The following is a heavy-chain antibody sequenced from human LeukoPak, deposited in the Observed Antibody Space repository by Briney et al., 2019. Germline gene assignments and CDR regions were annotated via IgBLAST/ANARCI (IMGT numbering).Heavy chain of an antibody. CDR2: IDPNSGGA. D-gene: IGHD6-19*01. V-gene: IGHV1-2*06. J-gene: IGHJ4*02. Sequence: ASVKVSCKASGYAFIAYYIHWVRQAPGQGLEWMGRIDPNSGGAKSTQKFQGRVTLTRDTFISTAYMELSGLRDDDTAVYYCARDQSTGWYPLDYWGQGTLVTVSS. CDR1: GYAFIAYY. CDR3: ARDQSTGWYPLDY.